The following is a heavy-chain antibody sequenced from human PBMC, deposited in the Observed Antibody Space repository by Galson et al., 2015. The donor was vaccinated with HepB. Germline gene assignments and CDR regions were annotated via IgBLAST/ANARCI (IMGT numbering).Heavy chain of an antibody. CDR1: GYTFTGYY. Sequence: SVKVSCKASGYTFTGYYMHWVRQAPGQGLEWMGWINPNSGGTNYAQKFQGRVTMTRDTSISTAYMELSRLRSDDTAVYYCARSGLLIRSGWYLPPDLYWYFDLWGRGTLVTVSS. J-gene: IGHJ2*01. CDR3: ARSGLLIRSGWYLPPDLYWYFDL. CDR2: INPNSGGT. V-gene: IGHV1-2*02. D-gene: IGHD6-19*01.